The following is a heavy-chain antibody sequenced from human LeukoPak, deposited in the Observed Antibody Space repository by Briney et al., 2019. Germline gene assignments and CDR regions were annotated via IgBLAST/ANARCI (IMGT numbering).Heavy chain of an antibody. CDR3: AREAPGLRFLEWFYYFDY. Sequence: PGGSLRLSCAASGFTFTDYYMSWVRQAPGKGLEWISYISNSGDIKYYADSVKGRFTSSRDNAKNSLYLQMNSLRAEDTAVYYCAREAPGLRFLEWFYYFDYWGQGTLVTVSS. J-gene: IGHJ4*02. CDR2: ISNSGDIK. D-gene: IGHD3-3*01. V-gene: IGHV3-11*04. CDR1: GFTFTDYY.